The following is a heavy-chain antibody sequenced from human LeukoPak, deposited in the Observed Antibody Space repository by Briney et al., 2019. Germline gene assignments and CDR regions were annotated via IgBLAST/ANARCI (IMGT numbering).Heavy chain of an antibody. D-gene: IGHD2-2*01. CDR1: GFTFSSYA. CDR2: VSGSAGTT. CDR3: ARTPLVRYFDS. V-gene: IGHV3-23*01. Sequence: GGSLRLSCAASGFTFSSYAMSWVRQARGKGLEWVSAVSGSAGTTYYGDSVKGRFTISRDNSKNTLYLQMNSLRAEDTALYYCARTPLVRYFDSWGQGTLVTVSS. J-gene: IGHJ4*02.